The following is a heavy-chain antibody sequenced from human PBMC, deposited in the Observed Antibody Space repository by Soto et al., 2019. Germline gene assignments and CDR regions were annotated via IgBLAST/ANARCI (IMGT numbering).Heavy chain of an antibody. V-gene: IGHV3-74*01. CDR2: INSDGSST. J-gene: IGHJ3*02. CDR1: GFTFSSYW. CDR3: ARVRTGSPADAFDI. Sequence: EVQLVESGGGLVQPGGSPRLSCAASGFTFSSYWMHWVRQAPGKGLVWVSRINSDGSSTSYADSVKGRFTISRDNAKNTLYLQMNSLRAEDTAVYYCARVRTGSPADAFDIWGQGTMVTVSS. D-gene: IGHD3-9*01.